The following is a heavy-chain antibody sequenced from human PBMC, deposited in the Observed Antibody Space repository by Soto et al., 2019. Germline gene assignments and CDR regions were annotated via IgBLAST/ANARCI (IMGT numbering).Heavy chain of an antibody. CDR3: ARVLVGVTLRSYYYGMAV. CDR2: VTNSGGST. D-gene: IGHD2-15*01. CDR1: GFTFSTFA. V-gene: IGHV3-23*01. J-gene: IGHJ6*02. Sequence: GGSLRLSCAASGFTFSTFAMNWVRQAPGKGLEWVSTVTNSGGSTYYADSVKGRFTISRDNSKNTLYLQMDSLRAAETAVYYCARVLVGVTLRSYYYGMAVWGQGTTVTVSS.